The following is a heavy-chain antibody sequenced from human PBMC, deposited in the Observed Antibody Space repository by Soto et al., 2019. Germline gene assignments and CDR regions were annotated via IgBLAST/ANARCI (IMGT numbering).Heavy chain of an antibody. CDR1: GFAFDDYY. Sequence: EGQLVQSGGGLVQPGGSLRLSCTASGFAFDDYYMDWVRQVPGKGLEWIGRTRDKPTNYAAEYVASVKGRFTISRDASKDSMYLQMNTVNTEDTAVYYCARDTGGSYDYWGQGARVIVSS. CDR3: ARDTGGSYDY. J-gene: IGHJ4*02. V-gene: IGHV3-72*01. D-gene: IGHD1-26*01. CDR2: TRDKPTNYAA.